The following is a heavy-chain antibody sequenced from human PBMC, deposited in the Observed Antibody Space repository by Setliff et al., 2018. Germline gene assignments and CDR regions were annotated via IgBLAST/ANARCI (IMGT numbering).Heavy chain of an antibody. CDR3: ARFGGSCSSSSCYASDL. J-gene: IGHJ3*01. Sequence: VKVSCTASGYIFTTYGFNWVRQAPGQGLEWMGMISTYTGKTTYAQKFQGRVTMTTDTSTGTGYMELRSLRSDDTAVYFCARFGGSCSSSSCYASDLWGQGTRVTVSS. CDR1: GYIFTTYG. V-gene: IGHV1-18*01. D-gene: IGHD2-2*01. CDR2: ISTYTGKT.